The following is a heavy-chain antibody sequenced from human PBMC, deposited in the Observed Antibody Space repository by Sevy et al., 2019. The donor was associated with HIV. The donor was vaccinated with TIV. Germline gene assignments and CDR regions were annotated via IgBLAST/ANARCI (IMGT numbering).Heavy chain of an antibody. CDR3: ARDGGYSIKWYPLY. CDR2: ISYEGTET. J-gene: IGHJ4*01. CDR1: GFAFSTHA. V-gene: IGHV3-30-3*01. D-gene: IGHD1-26*01. Sequence: GSLRLSCVASGFAFSTHAMHWVRQAPGKGLEWVAVISYEGTETFYAASVEGRFTISRDNSKNMLSLQINSLKPEDTAVYYCARDGGYSIKWYPLYWGHGTLVTVSS.